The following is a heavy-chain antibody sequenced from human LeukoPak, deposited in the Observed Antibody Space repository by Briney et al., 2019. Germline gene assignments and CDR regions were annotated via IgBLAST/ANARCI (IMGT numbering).Heavy chain of an antibody. D-gene: IGHD3-10*01. J-gene: IGHJ6*02. CDR2: IYYSGST. CDR1: GGSISSYY. Sequence: NTSETLSLTCTVSGGSISSYYWSWIRQPPGKGLEWIGYIYYSGSTNYNPSLKSRVTISVDTSKNQFSLKLSSVTAADTAVYYCARLRFTDYYYYGMDVWGQGTTVTVSS. CDR3: ARLRFTDYYYYGMDV. V-gene: IGHV4-59*08.